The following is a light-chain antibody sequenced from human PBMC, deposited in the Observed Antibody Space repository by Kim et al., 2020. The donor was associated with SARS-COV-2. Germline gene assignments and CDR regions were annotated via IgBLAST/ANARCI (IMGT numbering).Light chain of an antibody. CDR1: QSIRSL. V-gene: IGKV3-11*01. Sequence: EIVLTQSPATLSLSPGERATLSCRASQSIRSLLAWYQQKPGQPPRLLIYDTSNRATGIPARFSGSGSGTDFTLTINSLEPEDFAVYYCQQRRDWPITFGQGTRLEIK. J-gene: IGKJ5*01. CDR2: DTS. CDR3: QQRRDWPIT.